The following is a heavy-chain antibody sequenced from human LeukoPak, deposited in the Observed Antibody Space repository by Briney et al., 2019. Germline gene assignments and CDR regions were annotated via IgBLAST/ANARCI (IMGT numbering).Heavy chain of an antibody. CDR2: ISSSSSYI. CDR1: GFTFSSYS. V-gene: IGHV3-21*01. CDR3: AKSSFGGNDYFDY. Sequence: PGGSLRLSCAASGFTFSSYSMNWVRQAPGKGLEWVSSISSSSSYIYYADSVKGRFTISRDNAKNSLYLQMNSLRAEDTAVYYCAKSSFGGNDYFDYWGQGTLVTVSS. D-gene: IGHD3-16*01. J-gene: IGHJ4*02.